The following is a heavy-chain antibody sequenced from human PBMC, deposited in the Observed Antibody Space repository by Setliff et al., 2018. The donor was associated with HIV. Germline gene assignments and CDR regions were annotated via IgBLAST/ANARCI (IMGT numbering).Heavy chain of an antibody. Sequence: ASVKVSCKTSGYTFTNYYVNWVRQAPGQGLEWMGIINCKNGDTSYPQKFQGRVTVTSDTSTSTVYMDLSGLRPEDTAVYYCARETQTGSGSYLVWGQGALVTSPQ. CDR3: ARETQTGSGSYLV. V-gene: IGHV1-46*01. D-gene: IGHD3-10*01. J-gene: IGHJ4*02. CDR1: GYTFTNYY. CDR2: INCKNGDT.